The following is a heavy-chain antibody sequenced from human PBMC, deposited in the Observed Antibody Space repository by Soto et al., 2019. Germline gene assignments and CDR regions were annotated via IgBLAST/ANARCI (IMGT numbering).Heavy chain of an antibody. CDR1: GFTFSSYA. Sequence: GGSLRLSCAASGFTFSSYAMSWVRQAPGNGLEWVSAISGSGGSTYYADSVKGRFTISRDNSKNTLYLQMNSLRAEDTAVYYCALNYYDSSGYYYDYWGQGTLVTVSS. J-gene: IGHJ4*02. V-gene: IGHV3-23*01. CDR3: ALNYYDSSGYYYDY. CDR2: ISGSGGST. D-gene: IGHD3-22*01.